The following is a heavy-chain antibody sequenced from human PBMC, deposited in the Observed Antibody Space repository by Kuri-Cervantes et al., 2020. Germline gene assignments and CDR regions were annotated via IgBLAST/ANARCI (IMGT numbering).Heavy chain of an antibody. CDR3: ARAGIAVAGRGTFDY. V-gene: IGHV1-69*05. CDR2: IIPIFGTA. Sequence: SVKVSCKASGGTFSSYAISWVRQAPGQGLEWMGGIIPIFGTANYAQKFQGRVTITTDTSTSTAYMELRSLRSDDTAVYYCARAGIAVAGRGTFDYWGQGTLVTVSS. J-gene: IGHJ4*02. D-gene: IGHD6-19*01. CDR1: GGTFSSYA.